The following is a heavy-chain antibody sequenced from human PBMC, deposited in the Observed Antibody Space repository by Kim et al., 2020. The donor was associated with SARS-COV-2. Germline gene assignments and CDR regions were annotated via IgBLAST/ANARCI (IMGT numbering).Heavy chain of an antibody. CDR3: ARRHGQWLASFDY. J-gene: IGHJ4*01. V-gene: IGHV3-21*04. D-gene: IGHD6-19*01. Sequence: YAESVKGRLTISRDNAKTSLFLQMNSLGDEGAAIYYWARRHGQWLASFDYWGHGTLVTVSS.